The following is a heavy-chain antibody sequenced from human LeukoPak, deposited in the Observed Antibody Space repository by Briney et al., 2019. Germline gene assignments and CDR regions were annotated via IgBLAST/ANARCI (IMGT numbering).Heavy chain of an antibody. CDR2: ISGTGTST. CDR3: AKERYSSPFWWFDP. V-gene: IGHV3-23*01. Sequence: GGSLRLSCSASGFTFSSFALSWVRQAPGKGLQWVSTISGTGTSTYYADSLKGRFTISRDNSKNTLFLHIHSLRAEDTAVYYCAKERYSSPFWWFDPWGQGTLVTVSS. D-gene: IGHD6-6*01. J-gene: IGHJ5*02. CDR1: GFTFSSFA.